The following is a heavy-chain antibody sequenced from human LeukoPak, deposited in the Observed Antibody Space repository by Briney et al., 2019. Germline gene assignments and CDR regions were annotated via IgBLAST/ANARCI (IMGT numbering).Heavy chain of an antibody. V-gene: IGHV1-69*04. D-gene: IGHD3-9*01. CDR2: IIPIFGIA. CDR3: ARETRWILRYYGMDV. Sequence: SVKVSCKASGGTFSSYAISWVRQAPGQGLEWMGRIIPIFGIANYAQKFQGRVTITADKSTSTAHMELSSLRSEDTAVYYCARETRWILRYYGMDVWGQGTTVTVSS. J-gene: IGHJ6*02. CDR1: GGTFSSYA.